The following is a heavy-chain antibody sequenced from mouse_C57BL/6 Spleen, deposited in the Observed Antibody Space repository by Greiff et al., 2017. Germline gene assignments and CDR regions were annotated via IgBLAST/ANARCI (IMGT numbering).Heavy chain of an antibody. D-gene: IGHD2-1*01. J-gene: IGHJ1*03. CDR2: IDPSDSET. CDR3: ARGGNYVWYFDV. CDR1: GYTFTSYW. V-gene: IGHV1-52*01. Sequence: QVQLQQPGAELVRPGSSVKLSCKASGYTFTSYWMHWVKQRPIQGLEWIGNIDPSDSETHYNQKFKDKATLTVDKSSSTAYMQLISLTSEDSAVYYCARGGNYVWYFDVWGTGTTVTVSS.